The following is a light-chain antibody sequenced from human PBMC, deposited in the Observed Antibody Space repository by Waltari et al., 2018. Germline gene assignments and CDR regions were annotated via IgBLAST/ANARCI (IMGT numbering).Light chain of an antibody. J-gene: IGLJ3*02. Sequence: QSVLTQPPSASGTPGQRVTISCSGSSSNIGSNTVTWYQQLPGTAPNLLIYSNNQRPSGVPDRFSGSKSGTSASLAISGLQSEDEADYYCAAWDDSLNGGVFGGGTKLTVL. V-gene: IGLV1-44*01. CDR3: AAWDDSLNGGV. CDR2: SNN. CDR1: SSNIGSNT.